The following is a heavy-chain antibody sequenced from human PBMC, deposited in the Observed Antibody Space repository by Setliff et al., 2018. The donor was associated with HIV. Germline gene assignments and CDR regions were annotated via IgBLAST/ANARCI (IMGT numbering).Heavy chain of an antibody. CDR1: GNSFNGDF. CDR3: VTSPGSFTSVDETEAGDY. Sequence: ASVKVSCKAPGNSFNGDFLNWVRQAPGQGLEWMGNIKLSSGGTKFAQKFLGRVTMTRDTSTNTAFMELRRLNSDDTPTYFCVTSPGSFTSVDETEAGDYWGQGTLVTVSS. D-gene: IGHD6-25*01. V-gene: IGHV1-2*02. J-gene: IGHJ4*02. CDR2: IKLSSGGT.